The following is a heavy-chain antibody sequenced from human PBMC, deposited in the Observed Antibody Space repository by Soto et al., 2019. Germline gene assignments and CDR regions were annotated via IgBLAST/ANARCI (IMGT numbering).Heavy chain of an antibody. V-gene: IGHV4-59*01. CDR1: GGSINSYY. D-gene: IGHD3-10*01. J-gene: IGHJ6*02. CDR2: IHYSGST. CDR3: ARVRLLATMIRGAKTYYGMDV. Sequence: SETLSLTCTVSGGSINSYYWSWIRQPPGKGLEWIGYIHYSGSTNYNSSLKSRVTISLDTSKNQFSLKLTSVTAADTAMYYCARVRLLATMIRGAKTYYGMDVWGQGITVTVSS.